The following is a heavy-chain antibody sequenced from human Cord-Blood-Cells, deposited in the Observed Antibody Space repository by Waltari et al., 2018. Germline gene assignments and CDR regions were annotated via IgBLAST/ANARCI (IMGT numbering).Heavy chain of an antibody. CDR1: GGSFSGYY. CDR2: INNSGST. Sequence: QVQLQQWGAGLLKPSETLSLTCAVYGGSFSGYYWSWIRQPQGKGLEWIGEINNSGSTYYHPSLKSRVTISVDSSKNQFSLKLSSVTAADTAVYYCARGGIAAYYYYYYYMDVWVKGTTVTVSS. CDR3: ARGGIAAYYYYYYYMDV. D-gene: IGHD6-13*01. J-gene: IGHJ6*03. V-gene: IGHV4-34*01.